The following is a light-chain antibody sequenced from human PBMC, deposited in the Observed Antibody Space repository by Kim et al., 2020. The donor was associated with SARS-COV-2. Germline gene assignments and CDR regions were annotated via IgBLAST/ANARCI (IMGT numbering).Light chain of an antibody. V-gene: IGLV2-14*03. CDR1: RSDVGGYNY. Sequence: GQSITSTCTGTRSDVGGYNYVSWYQQHPGKAPKLMIYDVSNRPSGVSNRFSGSKSGYTASLTISGLQAEDEADYYCSSYTSSSTLVFGGGTKVTVL. CDR2: DVS. CDR3: SSYTSSSTLV. J-gene: IGLJ2*01.